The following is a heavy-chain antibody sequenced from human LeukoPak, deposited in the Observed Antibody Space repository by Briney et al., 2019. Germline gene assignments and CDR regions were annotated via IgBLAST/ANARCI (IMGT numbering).Heavy chain of an antibody. CDR1: GFTFSDYY. Sequence: GGSLRLSCAASGFTFSDYYMSWIRQAPGKGLEWVSYISSSGSTIYYADSVKGRFTISRDNAKNPLYLQMNSLRAEDTAVYYCAKMEQAAAGKKAFDIWGQGTMVTVSS. V-gene: IGHV3-11*04. D-gene: IGHD6-13*01. J-gene: IGHJ3*02. CDR2: ISSSGSTI. CDR3: AKMEQAAAGKKAFDI.